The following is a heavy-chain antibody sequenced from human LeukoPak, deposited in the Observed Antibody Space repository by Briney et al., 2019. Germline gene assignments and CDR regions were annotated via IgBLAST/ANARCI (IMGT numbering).Heavy chain of an antibody. D-gene: IGHD6-19*01. V-gene: IGHV1-2*02. J-gene: IGHJ4*02. CDR1: GYTFTGYY. CDR3: ARVSRVGIAVADLDY. CDR2: INPNSGGT. Sequence: ASVKVSCKASGYTFTGYYMHWVRQAPGQGLEWMGWINPNSGGTNYAQKFQGRVTMTRDTSISTAYMELRSLRSDDTAVYYCARVSRVGIAVADLDYWGQGTLVTVSS.